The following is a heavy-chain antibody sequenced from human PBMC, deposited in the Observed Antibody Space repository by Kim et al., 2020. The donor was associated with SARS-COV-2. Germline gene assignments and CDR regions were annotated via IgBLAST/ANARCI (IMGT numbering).Heavy chain of an antibody. J-gene: IGHJ6*02. CDR2: ISWDGGST. CDR3: AKDKRSSWYGMDV. D-gene: IGHD6-13*01. Sequence: GGSLRLSCAASGFTFDDYTMHWVRQAPGKGLEWVSLISWDGGSTYYADSVKGGFTISRDNSKNSLYLQMNSLGTEDTALYYCAKDKRSSWYGMDVWGQGT. CDR1: GFTFDDYT. V-gene: IGHV3-43*01.